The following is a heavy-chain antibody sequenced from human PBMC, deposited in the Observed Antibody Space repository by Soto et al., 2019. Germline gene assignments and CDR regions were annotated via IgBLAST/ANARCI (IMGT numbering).Heavy chain of an antibody. CDR3: ARDNDYVWGSYRPGAFDI. V-gene: IGHV1-2*04. D-gene: IGHD3-16*02. Sequence: GASVKVSCKASGYTFTSYGISWVRQAPGQGLEWMGWINPNSGGTNYAQKFQGWVTMTRDTSISTAYMELSRLRSDDTAVYYCARDNDYVWGSYRPGAFDIWGQGTMVTVSS. CDR1: GYTFTSYG. CDR2: INPNSGGT. J-gene: IGHJ3*02.